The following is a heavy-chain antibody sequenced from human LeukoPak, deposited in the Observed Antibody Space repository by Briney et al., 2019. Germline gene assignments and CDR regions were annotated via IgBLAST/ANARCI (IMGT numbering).Heavy chain of an antibody. D-gene: IGHD1-14*01. CDR1: GFTFSSYA. V-gene: IGHV3-15*01. Sequence: GGSLRLSCAASGFTFSSYAMSWVRQAPGKGLEWVGRIKSKTDGGTTDYAAPVKGRFTISRDDSKNTLYLQMNSLKTEDTAVYYCTAPEPKERYYYYYGMDVWGQGTTVTVSS. CDR2: IKSKTDGGTT. J-gene: IGHJ6*02. CDR3: TAPEPKERYYYYYGMDV.